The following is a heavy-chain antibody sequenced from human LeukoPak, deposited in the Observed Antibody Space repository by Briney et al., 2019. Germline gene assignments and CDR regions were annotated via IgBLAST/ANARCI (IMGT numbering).Heavy chain of an antibody. Sequence: GESLKISCNGSGYTFTNYYIAWVRQMPGRGLEWMGIIYPGDSDTRYSPSFQGQVTISADKSIGTAYLQWSSLKASDTAMYYCARVLADNWLDPWGQGTLVTVSS. CDR3: ARVLADNWLDP. J-gene: IGHJ5*02. CDR2: IYPGDSDT. D-gene: IGHD2-15*01. CDR1: GYTFTNYY. V-gene: IGHV5-51*01.